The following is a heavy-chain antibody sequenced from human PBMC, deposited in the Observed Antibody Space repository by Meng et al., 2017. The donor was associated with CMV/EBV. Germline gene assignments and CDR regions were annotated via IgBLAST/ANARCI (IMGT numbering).Heavy chain of an antibody. D-gene: IGHD5-12*01. CDR3: AREMRATGYYYYGMDV. CDR2: IKQDGSEK. V-gene: IGHV3-7*01. Sequence: GGSLRLSCAASGFTFSSYWMSWVRQAPGKGLEWVANIKQDGSEKYYVDSAKGRFTISRDNAKNSLYLQMNSLRAEDTAVYYCAREMRATGYYYYGMDVWGQGTTVTVSS. J-gene: IGHJ6*02. CDR1: GFTFSSYW.